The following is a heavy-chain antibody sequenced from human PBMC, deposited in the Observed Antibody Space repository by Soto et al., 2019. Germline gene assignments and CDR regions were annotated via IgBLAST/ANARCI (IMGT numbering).Heavy chain of an antibody. D-gene: IGHD6-19*01. CDR2: ISANGGSA. CDR3: ASWVIALGGTGYFRH. J-gene: IGHJ1*01. CDR1: GFTFASHA. V-gene: IGHV3-23*01. Sequence: EAQLLESGGDLIQPGGSLTLSCAASGFTFASHAMSWVRQAPGKGLEWVSGISANGGSANYADSVKGRFSLSRDNSKNTMFLQMDSLTAEDTAIYYCASWVIALGGTGYFRHWGQGTLVTVSS.